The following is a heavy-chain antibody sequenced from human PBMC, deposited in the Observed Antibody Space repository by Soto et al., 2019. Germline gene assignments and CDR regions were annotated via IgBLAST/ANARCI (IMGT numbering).Heavy chain of an antibody. CDR3: ARDAYSSSHFDY. Sequence: ETLSLTCTVSGGSISSYYWSWIRQPPGKGLEWIGYIYYSGSTNYNPSLKSRVTISVDTSKNQFSLKLSSVTAADTAVYYCARDAYSSSHFDYWGQGTLVTVSS. D-gene: IGHD6-13*01. J-gene: IGHJ4*02. CDR1: GGSISSYY. CDR2: IYYSGST. V-gene: IGHV4-59*01.